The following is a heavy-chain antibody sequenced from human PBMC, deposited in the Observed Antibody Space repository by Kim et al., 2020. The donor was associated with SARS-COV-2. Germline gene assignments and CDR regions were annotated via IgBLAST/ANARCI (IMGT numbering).Heavy chain of an antibody. CDR3: AMVRVAAPSY. V-gene: IGHV7-4-1*02. CDR1: GYTFTNYP. D-gene: IGHD6-13*01. J-gene: IGHJ4*02. CDR2: INTNTGNP. Sequence: ASVKVSCKASGYTFTNYPIHWVRQAPGQGLEWMGWINTNTGNPAYAQGFTGRFVFSLDTSVSTAYLQINSLKAEDAAFYYCAMVRVAAPSYWGQGTLVTVSS.